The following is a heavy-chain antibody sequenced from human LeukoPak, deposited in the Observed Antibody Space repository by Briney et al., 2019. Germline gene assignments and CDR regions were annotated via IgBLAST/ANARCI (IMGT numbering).Heavy chain of an antibody. J-gene: IGHJ4*02. Sequence: QPGGSLRLSCAASGFTFSSYSMNWVRQAPGKGLEWVSVIYSGGSTYYADSVKGRFTISRDNSKNTLYLQMNSLRAEDTAVYYCARVGEEQWLGTQLFDYWGQGTLVTVSS. V-gene: IGHV3-66*01. D-gene: IGHD6-19*01. CDR1: GFTFSSYS. CDR3: ARVGEEQWLGTQLFDY. CDR2: IYSGGST.